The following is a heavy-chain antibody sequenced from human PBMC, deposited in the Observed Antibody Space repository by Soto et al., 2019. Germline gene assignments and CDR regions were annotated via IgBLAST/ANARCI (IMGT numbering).Heavy chain of an antibody. J-gene: IGHJ3*02. CDR2: IYYSGST. D-gene: IGHD3-22*01. V-gene: IGHV4-39*01. Sequence: SETLSLTCTVSGGSISSSSYYWGWIRQPPGKGLEWIGSIYYSGSTYYNPSLKSRVTISVDTSKNQFSLKLSSVTAADTAVYYCARNRKNYYDSSGYYFLGFQVQKDAFDIWGQGTMVTVSS. CDR3: ARNRKNYYDSSGYYFLGFQVQKDAFDI. CDR1: GGSISSSSYY.